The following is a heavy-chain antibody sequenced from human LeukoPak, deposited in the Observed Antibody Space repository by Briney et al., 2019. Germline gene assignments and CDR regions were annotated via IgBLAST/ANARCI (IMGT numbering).Heavy chain of an antibody. J-gene: IGHJ4*02. CDR2: IIPIFGTA. CDR3: AIGSYWLTVYYFDY. D-gene: IGHD1-26*01. CDR1: GGTFSSYA. Sequence: ASVKVSCKASGGTFSSYAISWVRQAPGQGLEWMGGIIPIFGTANYAQKFQGRVPITADESTSTAYMELSSLRSEDTAVYYCAIGSYWLTVYYFDYWGQGTLVTVSS. V-gene: IGHV1-69*13.